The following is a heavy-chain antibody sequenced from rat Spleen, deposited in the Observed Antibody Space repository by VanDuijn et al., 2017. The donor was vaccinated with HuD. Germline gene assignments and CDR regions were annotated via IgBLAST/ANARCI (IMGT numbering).Heavy chain of an antibody. D-gene: IGHD1-11*01. Sequence: QVQLKESGPDLVQPSQTLSLTCTVSGFSLTSYGISWVRQPPGKGLEWIAAISSGGSTYYNSVLKSRLSISRDTSKSKVFLKMNSLQIEDTAMYFCARADIASVSTDGIWGQGVMVTVSS. CDR2: ISSGGST. V-gene: IGHV2S8*01. J-gene: IGHJ2*01. CDR1: GFSLTSYG. CDR3: ARADIASVSTDGI.